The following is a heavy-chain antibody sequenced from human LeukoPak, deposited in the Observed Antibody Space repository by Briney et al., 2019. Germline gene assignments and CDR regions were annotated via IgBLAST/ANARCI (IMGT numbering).Heavy chain of an antibody. V-gene: IGHV3-23*01. J-gene: IGHJ4*02. CDR1: GITLSNYH. CDR2: ISDWCGNT. Sequence: GGSLSLSCPVSGITLSNYHMSGVRQAPGKWVEWVARISDWCGNTKYADSVRGRFTISRDNPKNTLSMQMSSLRAEDTAVYFCAKRGVVIRVFLVGFHKEAYYFDSWGQGALVTVSS. CDR3: AKRGVVIRVFLVGFHKEAYYFDS. D-gene: IGHD3-10*01.